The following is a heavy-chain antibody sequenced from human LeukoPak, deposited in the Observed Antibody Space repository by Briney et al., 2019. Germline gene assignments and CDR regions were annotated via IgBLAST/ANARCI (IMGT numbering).Heavy chain of an antibody. V-gene: IGHV1-8*01. CDR2: MNPNSGNT. CDR3: ARGPYSSGSYYFDY. D-gene: IGHD6-19*01. Sequence: ASVKVSCKASGYTFTSYDINWVRQATGQGLEWMGWMNPNSGNTGYAQKFQGRVTMTRNTSISTAYMELSSLRSEDTAVYYCARGPYSSGSYYFDYWGQGTLVTVSS. J-gene: IGHJ4*02. CDR1: GYTFTSYD.